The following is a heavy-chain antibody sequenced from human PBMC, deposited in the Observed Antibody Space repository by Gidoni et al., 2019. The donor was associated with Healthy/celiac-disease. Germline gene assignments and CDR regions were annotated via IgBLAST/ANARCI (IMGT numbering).Heavy chain of an antibody. D-gene: IGHD6-13*01. CDR3: ARGKASSSSLMNPYYYYGMDV. V-gene: IGHV3-33*01. J-gene: IGHJ6*02. Sequence: QVQLVESGGGVVQPGRSLRLSCAASGFTFSSYGMHWVRQAPGQGLEWVAVIWYDGSNKYYADSGKGRFTISRDNSKNTLYLQMNSLRAEDTAVYYCARGKASSSSLMNPYYYYGMDVWGQGTTVTVSS. CDR1: GFTFSSYG. CDR2: IWYDGSNK.